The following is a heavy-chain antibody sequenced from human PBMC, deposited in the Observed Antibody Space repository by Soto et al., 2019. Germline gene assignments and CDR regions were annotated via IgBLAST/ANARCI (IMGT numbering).Heavy chain of an antibody. J-gene: IGHJ4*02. D-gene: IGHD3-3*01. CDR1: GGSVSSGSYY. CDR2: IYYSGST. V-gene: IGHV4-61*01. Sequence: PSETLSLTCTVSGGSVSSGSYYWSWIRQPPGKGLVWIGYIYYSGSTNYNPPLKSRVTISVDTSKNQFSLKLSSVTAADTAVYYCARRLSDFWSGYDYWGQGTLVTVSS. CDR3: ARRLSDFWSGYDY.